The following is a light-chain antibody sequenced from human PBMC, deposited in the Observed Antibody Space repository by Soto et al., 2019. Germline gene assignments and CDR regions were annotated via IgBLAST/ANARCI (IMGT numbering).Light chain of an antibody. CDR2: GAS. J-gene: IGKJ2*01. CDR3: KQYGSSPYT. V-gene: IGKV3-20*01. CDR1: QSVSSSS. Sequence: EIVLTQSPGTLSLSPGERATLSCRASQSVSSSSLAWYQQKPGQAPRLLIYGASSRATGIPDRFSGSGSGTDFTPTSSRLEPEDYAVFNCKQYGSSPYTFGQGTKLEIK.